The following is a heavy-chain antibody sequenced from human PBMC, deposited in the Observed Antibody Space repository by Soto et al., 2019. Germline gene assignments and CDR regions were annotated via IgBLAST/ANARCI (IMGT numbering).Heavy chain of an antibody. V-gene: IGHV3-30-3*01. CDR2: ISYDGSNK. D-gene: IGHD5-18*01. J-gene: IGHJ5*02. Sequence: PGGSLRLSCAASGFTFSGYAMHWVRQAPGKGLEWVAVISYDGSNKYYADSVKGRFTISRDNSKNTMYLQMNSLRAEDTAVYDCARDPGYRYGSNWFNPGGQGPLVTLAS. CDR3: ARDPGYRYGSNWFNP. CDR1: GFTFSGYA.